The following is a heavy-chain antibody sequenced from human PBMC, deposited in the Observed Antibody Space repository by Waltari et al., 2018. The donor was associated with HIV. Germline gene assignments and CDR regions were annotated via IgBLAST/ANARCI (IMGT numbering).Heavy chain of an antibody. CDR2: INHSGST. CDR3: ARAPRGDDSSGYYYDY. V-gene: IGHV4-34*01. Sequence: QVQLQQWGAGLSKPSEAMSLTSPVSGGSFSGYYWSWIRQPRGKGLEWIGEINHSGSTNYNPSLKSRVTISVDTSKNQFSLKLSSVTAADTAVYYCARAPRGDDSSGYYYDYWGQGTLVTVSS. CDR1: GGSFSGYY. J-gene: IGHJ4*02. D-gene: IGHD3-22*01.